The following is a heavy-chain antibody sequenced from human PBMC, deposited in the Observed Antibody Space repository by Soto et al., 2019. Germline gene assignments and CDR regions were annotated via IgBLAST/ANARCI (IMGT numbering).Heavy chain of an antibody. CDR3: AKVDRSGYSYGYAVDY. D-gene: IGHD5-18*01. J-gene: IGHJ4*02. Sequence: GGSLRLSCAASGFTFSSYGMHWVRQAPGKGLEWVAVISYDGSNKYYADSVKGRFTISRDNSKNTLYLQMNSLRAEDTAVYYCAKVDRSGYSYGYAVDYWGQGTLVTVS. V-gene: IGHV3-30*18. CDR1: GFTFSSYG. CDR2: ISYDGSNK.